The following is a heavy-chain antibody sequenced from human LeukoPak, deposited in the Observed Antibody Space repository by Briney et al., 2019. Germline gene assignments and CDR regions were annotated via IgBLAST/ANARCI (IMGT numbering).Heavy chain of an antibody. Sequence: GGSLRLSCAASGFTFSSYAMSWVRQAPGKGLEWVSAISGSGGSTYYADSVKGRFTIFRDNSKNTLYLQMNSLRAEDTAVCYCTKFNPSVGYYYYMDVWGKGTTVTVSS. CDR3: TKFNPSVGYYYYMDV. J-gene: IGHJ6*03. D-gene: IGHD2-15*01. CDR1: GFTFSSYA. V-gene: IGHV3-23*01. CDR2: ISGSGGST.